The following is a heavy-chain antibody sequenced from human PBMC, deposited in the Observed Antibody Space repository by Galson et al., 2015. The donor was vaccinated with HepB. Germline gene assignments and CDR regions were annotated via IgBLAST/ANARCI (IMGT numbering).Heavy chain of an antibody. CDR2: ISSSSSTI. V-gene: IGHV3-48*02. CDR3: ARDGGPSYSSSDYGMDV. J-gene: IGHJ6*02. D-gene: IGHD6-6*01. Sequence: SLRLSCAASGFTFSSYSMNWVRQAPGKGLEWVSYISSSSSTIYYADSVKGRFTISRDNAKNSLYLQMNSLRDEDTAVYYCARDGGPSYSSSDYGMDVWGQGTTVTVSS. CDR1: GFTFSSYS.